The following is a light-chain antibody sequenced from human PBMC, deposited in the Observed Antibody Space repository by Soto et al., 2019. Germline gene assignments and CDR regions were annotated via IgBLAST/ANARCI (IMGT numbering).Light chain of an antibody. J-gene: IGKJ1*01. CDR1: QSLLHSNVYNY. CDR2: LGS. Sequence: DLVMTQSPLSLPVTPGEPASISCRSSQSLLHSNVYNYLDWYLQKPGQSPQLLIYLGSNRASGVPARFSGSGSGTDFTLKISRVEAEDVGVYYCMQALQTPRTFGQGTKVEIK. V-gene: IGKV2-28*01. CDR3: MQALQTPRT.